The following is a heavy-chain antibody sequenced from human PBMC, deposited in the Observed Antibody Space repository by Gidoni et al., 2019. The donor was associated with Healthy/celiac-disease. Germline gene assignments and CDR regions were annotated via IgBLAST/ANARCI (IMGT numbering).Heavy chain of an antibody. D-gene: IGHD3-22*01. J-gene: IGHJ4*02. CDR1: GGSISSGDYY. Sequence: QVQLQESGPGLVNPSQTLSLTSTVSGGSISSGDYYWSWIRQPPGKGLKWIGYIYYSGSTYYNPSLKSRVTISVDTSKNQFSLKLSAVTAADTAVYYCARVVTMTTFDYWGQGTLVTVSS. CDR3: ARVVTMTTFDY. CDR2: IYYSGST. V-gene: IGHV4-30-4*01.